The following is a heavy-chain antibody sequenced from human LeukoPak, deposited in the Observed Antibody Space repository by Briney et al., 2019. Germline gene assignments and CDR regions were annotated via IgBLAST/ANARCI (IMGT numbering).Heavy chain of an antibody. CDR3: ARPSTIYRSSGRFDY. D-gene: IGHD6-19*01. CDR1: GYTFTGYY. CDR2: INPNSGGT. Sequence: GASVKVSCKASGYTFTGYYMHWVRQAPGQGLEWMGWINPNSGGTNYAQKFQGRVTMTRDTSISTAYMELSRLRSDDTAVYYCARPSTIYRSSGRFDYWGQGTLVTVSS. J-gene: IGHJ4*02. V-gene: IGHV1-2*02.